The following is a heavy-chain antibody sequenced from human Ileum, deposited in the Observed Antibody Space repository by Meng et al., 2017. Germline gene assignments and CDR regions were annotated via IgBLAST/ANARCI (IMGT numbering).Heavy chain of an antibody. CDR3: ARTRRGSSGWYMGY. D-gene: IGHD6-19*01. J-gene: IGHJ4*02. Sequence: GQLPPWGAVLLKPSETLSLTCAVYGGSFSGYYWSWIRQPPGKGLEWIGEINHSGSTNYNPSLKSRVTISVDTSKNQFSLKLSSVTAADTAVYYCARTRRGSSGWYMGYWGQGTLVTVSS. CDR1: GGSFSGYY. V-gene: IGHV4-34*01. CDR2: INHSGST.